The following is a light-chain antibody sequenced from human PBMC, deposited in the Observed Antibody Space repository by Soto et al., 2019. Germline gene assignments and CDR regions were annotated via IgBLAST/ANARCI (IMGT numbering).Light chain of an antibody. CDR3: QQFGTSPYT. Sequence: EIVLTQSPGTLSLSPGEGATLSCRVSQTVSSTYLAWYQQKPGRAPSLLIHGASTRAAGIPDRFSASGSGTHFTLTINRLEPEDFAVYFCQQFGTSPYTFGQGTTVEIK. V-gene: IGKV3-20*01. CDR1: QTVSSTY. J-gene: IGKJ2*01. CDR2: GAS.